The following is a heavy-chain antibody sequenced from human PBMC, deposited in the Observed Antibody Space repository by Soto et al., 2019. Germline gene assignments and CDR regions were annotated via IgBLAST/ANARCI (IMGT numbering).Heavy chain of an antibody. CDR3: ARLGPYGSESYSFRYNWFDP. CDR1: GFTVNSKY. V-gene: IGHV3-53*01. Sequence: GGSLRLSCAASGFTVNSKYMSWVRQAPGKGLEWVSVITGSGGSTYYADSVKGRFTISRDTSKNTVYLQMNSLRGEDTAMYYCARLGPYGSESYSFRYNWFDPWGQGTLVTVSS. J-gene: IGHJ5*02. D-gene: IGHD3-10*01. CDR2: ITGSGGST.